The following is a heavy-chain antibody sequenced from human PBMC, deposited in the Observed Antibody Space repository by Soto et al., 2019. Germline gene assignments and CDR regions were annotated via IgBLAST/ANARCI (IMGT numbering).Heavy chain of an antibody. V-gene: IGHV4-30-4*01. Sequence: SETLSLTCAVAGDSISTVHYYWRWIRQPPGKGLEWIGYIYYGGSTYYNPALRSRVTMSADTSKNQFSLKLSSVTAADTALYYCARGYYYENSAWPPGEWGQGTLVTVS. CDR3: ARGYYYENSAWPPGE. CDR2: IYYGGST. D-gene: IGHD3-22*01. J-gene: IGHJ4*02. CDR1: GDSISTVHYY.